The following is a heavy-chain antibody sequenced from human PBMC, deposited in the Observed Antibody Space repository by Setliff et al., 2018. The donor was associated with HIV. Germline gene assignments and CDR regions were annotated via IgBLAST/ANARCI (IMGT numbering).Heavy chain of an antibody. Sequence: PSETLSLTCTVSGGSISAYYWNWIRQPPGKGLEWIGYIYTSGSTNYNPSLKSRVTISLDTSKNQFSLRLSSVTAADTAVYYCVRAGYCSSATCYFSGWFDPWGPGMLVTVSS. V-gene: IGHV4-4*08. D-gene: IGHD2-2*01. CDR2: IYTSGST. J-gene: IGHJ5*02. CDR3: VRAGYCSSATCYFSGWFDP. CDR1: GGSISAYY.